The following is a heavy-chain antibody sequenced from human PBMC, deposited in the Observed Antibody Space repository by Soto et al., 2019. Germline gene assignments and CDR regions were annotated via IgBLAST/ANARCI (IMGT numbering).Heavy chain of an antibody. CDR1: GGTFSSFA. Sequence: SVKVSCKASGGTFSSFAISWVRQAPGQGLEWMGGIVPLFGTANYAQKFQGRVTITADESTNTAYMELSSLRSEDTAVYYCARSVGGSNVNFDYWGQGTLVTVSS. CDR3: ARSVGGSNVNFDY. J-gene: IGHJ4*02. CDR2: IVPLFGTA. D-gene: IGHD3-10*01. V-gene: IGHV1-69*13.